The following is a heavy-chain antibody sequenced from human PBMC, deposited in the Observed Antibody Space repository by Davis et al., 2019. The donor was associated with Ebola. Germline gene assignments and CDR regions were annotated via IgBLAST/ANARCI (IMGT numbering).Heavy chain of an antibody. CDR2: ISSSGDST. Sequence: GESLKISCAASGFTFSSYAMSWVRQAPGKGLEWVSTISSSGDSTYYADSVKGRFTITRDNSKNTLYLQMNSLRAEDTAVYYCAKGGGLRHSFDYWGQGTLVTVSS. D-gene: IGHD1-26*01. CDR1: GFTFSSYA. J-gene: IGHJ4*02. CDR3: AKGGGLRHSFDY. V-gene: IGHV3-23*01.